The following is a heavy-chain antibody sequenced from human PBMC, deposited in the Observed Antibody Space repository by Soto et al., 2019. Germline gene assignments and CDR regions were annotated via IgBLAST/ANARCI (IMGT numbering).Heavy chain of an antibody. J-gene: IGHJ5*02. D-gene: IGHD2-15*01. V-gene: IGHV3-9*01. CDR2: ISWNSGSI. CDR1: GFTFDDYA. CDR3: AKDNVRDIVVVVAAKEGLSRDAQRSNWFDP. Sequence: GGSLRLSCAASGFTFDDYAMHWVRQAPGKGLEWVSGISWNSGSIGYADSVKGRFTISRDNAKNSLYLQMNSLRAEDTALYYCAKDNVRDIVVVVAAKEGLSRDAQRSNWFDPWGQGTLVTVSS.